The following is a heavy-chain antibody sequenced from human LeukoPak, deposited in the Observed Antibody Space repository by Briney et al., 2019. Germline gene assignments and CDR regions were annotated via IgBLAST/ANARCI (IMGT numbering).Heavy chain of an antibody. J-gene: IGHJ4*02. CDR2: IYYSGST. Sequence: SETLSLTCTVSGGSISSSSYYWGWIRQPPGKGLEWIGYIYYSGSTNYNPSLKSRVTISVDTSKNQFSLKLSSVTAADTAVYYCAREGPDSSGPFDYWGQGTLVTVSS. CDR1: GGSISSSSYY. CDR3: AREGPDSSGPFDY. D-gene: IGHD3-22*01. V-gene: IGHV4-61*01.